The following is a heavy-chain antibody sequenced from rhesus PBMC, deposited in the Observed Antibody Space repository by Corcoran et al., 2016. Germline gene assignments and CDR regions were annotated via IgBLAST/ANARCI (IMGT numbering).Heavy chain of an antibody. CDR1: GFTFSGYE. D-gene: IGHD6-31*01. Sequence: DVQLVESGGGLVKPGGSLRLSCVASGFTFSGYEMHWVRQAPGRGLEWVSVISESGGTKYYADSVKGRFTISRDNAKNSLFLQMNSLRAEDTAVYYCARDRRFSSGWLFDYWGQGVLVTVSS. CDR2: ISESGGTK. CDR3: ARDRRFSSGWLFDY. V-gene: IGHV3-100*02. J-gene: IGHJ4*01.